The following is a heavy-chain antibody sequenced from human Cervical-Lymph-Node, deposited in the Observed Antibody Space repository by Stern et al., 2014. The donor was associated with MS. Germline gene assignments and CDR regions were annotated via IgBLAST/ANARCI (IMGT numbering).Heavy chain of an antibody. CDR2: VNTTSRTT. Sequence: VQLVESGAEVKKPGASVTVSCKASGFSFTNYDLHWVRQASGQRLEWMGRVNTTSRTTAHAHRVQERDPKTSDTSTDTIYLELRSLTSDDTAVYFCAREKDLNTYKFFDPWGQGTLVTVSS. J-gene: IGHJ5*02. V-gene: IGHV1-8*02. D-gene: IGHD1-1*01. CDR1: GFSFTNYD. CDR3: AREKDLNTYKFFDP.